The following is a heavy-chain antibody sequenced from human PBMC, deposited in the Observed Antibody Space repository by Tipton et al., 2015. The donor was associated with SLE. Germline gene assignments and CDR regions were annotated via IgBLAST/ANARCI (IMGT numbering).Heavy chain of an antibody. CDR2: IYYSGST. CDR3: ARGRLWEMATINNASDI. D-gene: IGHD5-24*01. V-gene: IGHV4-59*11. CDR1: GGSISSHY. Sequence: LRLSCTVSGGSISSHYWSWIRQPPGKGLEWIGYIYYSGSTNYNPSLKSRVTISVDKSKNQFSLKMSSVTAADTAVYYCARGRLWEMATINNASDIWGQGTMVSVSS. J-gene: IGHJ3*02.